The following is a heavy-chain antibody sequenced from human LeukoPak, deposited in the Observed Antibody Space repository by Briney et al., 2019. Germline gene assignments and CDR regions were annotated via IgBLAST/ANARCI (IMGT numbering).Heavy chain of an antibody. J-gene: IGHJ6*02. Sequence: GGSLRLSCAASGFTFSSYAMDWVRQAPGKGLEWVAAISYAGTNEYYPDSVKGRFTISRDNSKNTLYLQMNSLRAEDMAVYYCARDRGEGYCSSTSCRYGMDVWGQGTTVTVSS. V-gene: IGHV3-30-3*01. CDR3: ARDRGEGYCSSTSCRYGMDV. D-gene: IGHD2-2*01. CDR2: ISYAGTNE. CDR1: GFTFSSYA.